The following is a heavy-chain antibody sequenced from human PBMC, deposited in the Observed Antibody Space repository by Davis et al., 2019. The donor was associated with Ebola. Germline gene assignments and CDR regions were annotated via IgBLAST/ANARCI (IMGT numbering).Heavy chain of an antibody. V-gene: IGHV5-51*01. CDR1: GYSFTSYW. J-gene: IGHJ4*02. CDR3: ARGPWGSSSWYYFDY. CDR2: IYPGGSDT. D-gene: IGHD6-13*01. Sequence: PGGSLRLSCKGSGYSFTSYWIGWVRQMPGKGLEWMGIIYPGGSDTRYSPSFQGQVTISADKSISTAYLQWSSLKASDTAMYYCARGPWGSSSWYYFDYWGQGTLVTVSS.